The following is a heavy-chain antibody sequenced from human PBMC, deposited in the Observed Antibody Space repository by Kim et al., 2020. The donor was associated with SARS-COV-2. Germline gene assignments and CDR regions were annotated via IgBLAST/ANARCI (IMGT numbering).Heavy chain of an antibody. J-gene: IGHJ4*02. V-gene: IGHV3-64*02. CDR3: AREGRHCSGTACYLFDY. CDR1: GFIFSTYA. D-gene: IGHD2-2*01. CDR2: ISSNGADP. Sequence: GGSLRLSCAASGFIFSTYAMHWVRQAPGKGPEYVSAISSNGADPYYADSVKGRFTISRDNSKNMLYLQMGSLRAEDVAVYYCAREGRHCSGTACYLFDYWGQGTLVTSPQ.